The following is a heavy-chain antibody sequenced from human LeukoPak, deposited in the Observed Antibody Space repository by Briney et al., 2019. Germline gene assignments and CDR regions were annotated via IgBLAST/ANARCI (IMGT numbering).Heavy chain of an antibody. CDR3: ARGRNLRYCSGGSCYSDDAFDI. D-gene: IGHD2-15*01. J-gene: IGHJ3*02. V-gene: IGHV4-59*01. CDR1: GGSISTYY. CDR2: IYYSGST. Sequence: SETLSLTCTVSGGSISTYYWSWIRQPPGKGLEWIGYIYYSGSTNYNPSLKSRVTISVDTSKNQFSLKLSPVTAAGTAVYYCARGRNLRYCSGGSCYSDDAFDIWGQGTMVTVSS.